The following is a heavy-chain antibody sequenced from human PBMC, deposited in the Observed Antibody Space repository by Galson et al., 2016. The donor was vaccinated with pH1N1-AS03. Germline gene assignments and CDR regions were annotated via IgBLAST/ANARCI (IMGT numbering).Heavy chain of an antibody. CDR3: VTTAYAFGLGSVDAFDV. J-gene: IGHJ3*01. CDR1: GNTLTELS. Sequence: SVKVSCKVSGNTLTELSIQWVRQAPGEGLDWMGGFDPDNTETVYAQKFQGRVTMTEDTSTDTAYMELSSLRSGDTAKYYCVTTAYAFGLGSVDAFDVWGQGTKVTVSP. V-gene: IGHV1-24*01. CDR2: FDPDNTET. D-gene: IGHD3-16*01.